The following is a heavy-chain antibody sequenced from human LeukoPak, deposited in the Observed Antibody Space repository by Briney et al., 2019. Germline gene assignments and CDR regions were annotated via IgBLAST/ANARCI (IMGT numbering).Heavy chain of an antibody. Sequence: ASVKVSYKVSGYTLSELSMHWVRQSPGKGLEWMGGFDVAETDTIYAQKFQGRVTMTEDTSTDTAYMELNSLSSGDTAVYYCSSSGVEEWQGLHFWGQGTLVTVSS. V-gene: IGHV1-24*01. D-gene: IGHD3-3*01. CDR1: GYTLSELS. CDR3: SSSGVEEWQGLHF. CDR2: FDVAETDT. J-gene: IGHJ4*02.